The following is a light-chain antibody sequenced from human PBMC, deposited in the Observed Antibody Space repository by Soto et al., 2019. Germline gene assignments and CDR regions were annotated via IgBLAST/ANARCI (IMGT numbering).Light chain of an antibody. CDR3: QHYNDYSWT. J-gene: IGKJ1*01. V-gene: IGKV1-5*03. CDR2: KTS. CDR1: QSISSW. Sequence: DIHMTQSPSTLSASVGDRVTITCRASQSISSWLAWYQQKPGKAPNLLIYKTSKLESGVPSRFSGSGSGTEFTLTISSLQPDDFATYYCQHYNDYSWTFGQGTKVEIK.